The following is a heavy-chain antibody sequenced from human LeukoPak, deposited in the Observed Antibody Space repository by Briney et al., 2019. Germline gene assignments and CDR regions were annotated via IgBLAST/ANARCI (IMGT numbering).Heavy chain of an antibody. V-gene: IGHV3-20*04. Sequence: GGSLRLSCAASGFTFDDYAMHWVRQAPGKGLEWVSGINWNGGSTGYADSVKGRFTISRDNAKNSLYLQMNSLRAEDTALYYCARVTSSGWSSYFDYWGQGTLVTVSS. D-gene: IGHD6-19*01. CDR2: INWNGGST. CDR1: GFTFDDYA. CDR3: ARVTSSGWSSYFDY. J-gene: IGHJ4*02.